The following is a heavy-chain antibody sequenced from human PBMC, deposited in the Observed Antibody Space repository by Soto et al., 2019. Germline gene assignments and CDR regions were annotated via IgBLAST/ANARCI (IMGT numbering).Heavy chain of an antibody. CDR2: ISAYNGNT. J-gene: IGHJ6*02. V-gene: IGHV1-18*01. CDR3: ARYHGDYYDYSGMDV. Sequence: QVQLVQSGAEVKKPGASVKVSCKASGYTFTSYGISWVRQAPGQGLEWMGWISAYNGNTNYAQKLQGRVTMTTDTTTSTAYMDLRSLRSDGTAVYYCARYHGDYYDYSGMDVWGQGTTVTVSS. CDR1: GYTFTSYG. D-gene: IGHD4-17*01.